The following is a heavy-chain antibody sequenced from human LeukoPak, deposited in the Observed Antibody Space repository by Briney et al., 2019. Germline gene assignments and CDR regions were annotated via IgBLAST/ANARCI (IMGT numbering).Heavy chain of an antibody. CDR3: ARVAYYYGSGSYPDY. CDR1: GDSISNYY. D-gene: IGHD3-10*01. CDR2: IYYSGST. Sequence: SETLSLTCTVSGDSISNYYWSWIRQPPGRGLEWIGYIYYSGSTSYNPSLKSRVTISVDTSKNQLSLKLSSVTAADTAVYYCARVAYYYGSGSYPDYWGQGTLVTVSS. V-gene: IGHV4-59*08. J-gene: IGHJ4*02.